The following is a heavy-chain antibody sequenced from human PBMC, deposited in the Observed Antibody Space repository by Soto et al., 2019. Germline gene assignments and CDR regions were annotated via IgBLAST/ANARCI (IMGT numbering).Heavy chain of an antibody. D-gene: IGHD1-20*01. V-gene: IGHV1-8*01. CDR2: MNPNSGNT. J-gene: IGHJ4*02. Sequence: QVQLVQSGAEVKKPGASVKVSCKASGYTFTSYDINWVRQATGQGLEWMGWMNPNSGNTGYAQKFQDRVPMTRNTSISTAYMEVSSLRSKDTAMYTCARALNWKGVDYSGQGTLVTVSS. CDR1: GYTFTSYD. CDR3: ARALNWKGVDY.